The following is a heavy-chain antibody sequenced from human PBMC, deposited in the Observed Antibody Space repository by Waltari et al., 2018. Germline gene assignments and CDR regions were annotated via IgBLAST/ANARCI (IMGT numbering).Heavy chain of an antibody. Sequence: QVQLLESGPGLVKASETLSLMCNVSADSMSPYYWSWIRQPAGKGLEGIGRIHSSGKTNYSPSLKSRVTISLDISNNHFSLRLTSVTAADTAMYYCAREHWGAAGRWGQGTVVTVSS. CDR3: AREHWGAAGR. J-gene: IGHJ4*02. D-gene: IGHD3-16*01. V-gene: IGHV4-4*07. CDR1: ADSMSPYY. CDR2: IHSSGKT.